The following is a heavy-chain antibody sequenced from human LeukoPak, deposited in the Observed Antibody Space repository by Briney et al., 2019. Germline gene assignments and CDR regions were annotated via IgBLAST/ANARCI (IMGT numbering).Heavy chain of an antibody. J-gene: IGHJ5*02. V-gene: IGHV4-34*01. Sequence: SETLSLTCAVYGGSFSGYYWSWIRQPPGKGLEWIWEINHSGSTNYNPSLKSRVTISVDTSKNQFSLKLSSVTAADTAVYYCARGRNYCSSTSCYNRSWFDPWGQGTLVTVSS. CDR1: GGSFSGYY. CDR3: ARGRNYCSSTSCYNRSWFDP. D-gene: IGHD2-2*02. CDR2: INHSGST.